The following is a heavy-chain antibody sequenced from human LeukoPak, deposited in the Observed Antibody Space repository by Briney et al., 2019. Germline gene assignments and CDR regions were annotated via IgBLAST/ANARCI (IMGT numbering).Heavy chain of an antibody. CDR3: ARDLRSGSVRFDY. CDR1: GYTFTTYY. Sequence: ASVKVSCKASGYTFTTYYIHWVRHAPGHGHEWMGIVNPSGGSTNYAQKFQGRVTMTRDTSTSTVYMELSGLTSEDTGVYHGARDLRSGSVRFDYWGQGTLVTVSS. CDR2: VNPSGGST. D-gene: IGHD3-10*01. V-gene: IGHV1-46*01. J-gene: IGHJ4*02.